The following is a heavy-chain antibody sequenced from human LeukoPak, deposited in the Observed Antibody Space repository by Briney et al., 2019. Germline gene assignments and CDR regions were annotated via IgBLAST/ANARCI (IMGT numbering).Heavy chain of an antibody. V-gene: IGHV3-30-3*01. CDR2: ISYDGSNK. CDR1: GFTFSSYA. D-gene: IGHD5/OR15-5a*01. CDR3: ARDVSLDY. Sequence: AGGSLRLSCAASGFTFSSYAMHWVRQAPGKGLEWVAVISYDGSNKYYADSVKGRFTISRDNSKNTLYLQMNSLRAEDTAVYYCARDVSLDYWGQGTLVTVSS. J-gene: IGHJ4*02.